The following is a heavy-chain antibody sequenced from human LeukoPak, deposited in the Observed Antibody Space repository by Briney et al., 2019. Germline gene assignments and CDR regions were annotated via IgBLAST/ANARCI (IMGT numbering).Heavy chain of an antibody. CDR2: IYSSGNT. V-gene: IGHV4-59*01. D-gene: IGHD2-15*01. CDR3: ARRRGYCSGGSCYGWFDP. Sequence: SESLSLTCTVSGGSIIGFYWTWIRQPPGKGLEWIGYIYSSGNTNYNPSLKSRITMSVDTSKNQFSLKLSSVTAADTAVYYCARRRGYCSGGSCYGWFDPWGQGTLVTVSS. J-gene: IGHJ5*02. CDR1: GGSIIGFY.